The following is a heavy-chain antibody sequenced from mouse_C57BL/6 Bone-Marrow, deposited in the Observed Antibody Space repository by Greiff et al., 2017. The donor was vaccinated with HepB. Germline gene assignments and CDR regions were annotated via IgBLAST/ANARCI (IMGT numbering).Heavy chain of an antibody. D-gene: IGHD2-12*01. CDR1: GYTFTDYN. V-gene: IGHV1-18*01. J-gene: IGHJ2*01. CDR3: ARMGAAYYSYFDY. CDR2: INPNNGGT. Sequence: EVKLEESGPELVKPGASVKIPCKASGYTFTDYNMDWVKQSHGKSLEWIGDINPNNGGTIYNQKFKGKATLTVDKSSSTAYMELRSLTSEDTAVYYCARMGAAYYSYFDYWGQGTTLTVSS.